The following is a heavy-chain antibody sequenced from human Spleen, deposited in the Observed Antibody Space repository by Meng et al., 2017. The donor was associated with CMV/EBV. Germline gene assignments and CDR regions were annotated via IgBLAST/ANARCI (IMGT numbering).Heavy chain of an antibody. CDR3: AKEASFRTMVRGVIDY. D-gene: IGHD3-10*01. J-gene: IGHJ4*02. V-gene: IGHV3-23*01. Sequence: SGFTFRSYTLTWVRQAPGKGLEWVSSISNSVTGPYYADSVKGRFTLSRDDSKQTLYLQMNSLRPEDTAVYYCAKEASFRTMVRGVIDYWGQGTLVTVSS. CDR2: ISNSVTGP. CDR1: GFTFRSYT.